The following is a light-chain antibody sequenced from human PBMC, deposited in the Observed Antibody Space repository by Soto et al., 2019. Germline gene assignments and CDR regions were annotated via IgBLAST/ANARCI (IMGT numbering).Light chain of an antibody. Sequence: DIQMTQSPSSLSASVGDRVTITCRASQGISNYLNWYQQKPGKAPNLLIFAASTLQRGVPSTFRGSGSGTLFTLTINSLQPEHFETYYCQQSYSTPLTLAGGTKVDIK. CDR2: AAS. V-gene: IGKV1-39*01. CDR3: QQSYSTPLT. J-gene: IGKJ4*01. CDR1: QGISNY.